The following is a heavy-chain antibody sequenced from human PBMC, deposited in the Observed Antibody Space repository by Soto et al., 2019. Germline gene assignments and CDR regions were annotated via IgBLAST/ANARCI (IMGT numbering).Heavy chain of an antibody. V-gene: IGHV3-30-3*01. D-gene: IGHD2-15*01. CDR1: GFILSTYA. CDR3: ARAVCDGGSCYTLVGLRYGMDV. J-gene: IGHJ6*02. CDR2: ISYDGNNK. Sequence: QVQLVESGGGVVQPGRSLRLSCAASGFILSTYAMYWVRQAPGKGREWVAVISYDGNNKYYADSVKGRFTISRDNSKNTLYLQMNSLRAEDTAVYYCARAVCDGGSCYTLVGLRYGMDVWGQGTTVTVSS.